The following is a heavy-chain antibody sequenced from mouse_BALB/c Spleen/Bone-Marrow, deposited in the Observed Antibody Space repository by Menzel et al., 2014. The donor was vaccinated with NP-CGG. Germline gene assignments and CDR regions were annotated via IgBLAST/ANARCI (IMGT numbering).Heavy chain of an antibody. V-gene: IGHV1-7*01. Sequence: LVESGAELAKPGASVKMSCKASGHTFTSYWMHWVKQRPGQALEWIGYINPSTGYTEYNQKFKDKATLTADKSSSTAYMQLSSLTSEDSAVYYCARYDGYEAYWGQGTLVTVSA. J-gene: IGHJ3*01. CDR2: INPSTGYT. D-gene: IGHD2-3*01. CDR1: GHTFTSYW. CDR3: ARYDGYEAY.